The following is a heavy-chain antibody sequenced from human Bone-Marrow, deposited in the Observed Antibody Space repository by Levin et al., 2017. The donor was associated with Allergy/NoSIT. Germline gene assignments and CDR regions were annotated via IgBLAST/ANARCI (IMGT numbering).Heavy chain of an antibody. CDR1: GGSISSAHW. Sequence: PSETLSLTCAVSGGSISSAHWWSWVRQPPGKGLEWIGEIYHSGTTNSNPSLRSRVTISVDKSKNQFSLNLSSVTAADTAVYYCARVLTGYSSVWYYYLDYWGQGTLVTVSS. D-gene: IGHD6-19*01. CDR2: IYHSGTT. CDR3: ARVLTGYSSVWYYYLDY. V-gene: IGHV4-4*02. J-gene: IGHJ4*02.